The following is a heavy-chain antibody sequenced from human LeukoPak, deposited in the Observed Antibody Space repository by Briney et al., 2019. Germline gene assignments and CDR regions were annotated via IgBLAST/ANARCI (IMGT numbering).Heavy chain of an antibody. CDR1: GFTFSSHS. CDR3: ARENYYYDSSGYRYYFDY. J-gene: IGHJ4*02. D-gene: IGHD3-22*01. Sequence: GGSLRLSCAASGFTFSSHSMNWVRQAPGKGLEWVSSISSSSSYIYYADSVKGRFTISRDNAKNSLYLQMNSLRAEDTAVYYCARENYYYDSSGYRYYFDYWGQGTLVTVSS. CDR2: ISSSSSYI. V-gene: IGHV3-21*01.